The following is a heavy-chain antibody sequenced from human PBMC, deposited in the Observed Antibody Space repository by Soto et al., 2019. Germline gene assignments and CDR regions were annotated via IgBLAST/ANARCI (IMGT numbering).Heavy chain of an antibody. V-gene: IGHV3-23*01. CDR1: GFTFSSYA. CDR3: AKGGGYSYGYYYYYYMDV. Sequence: GGSLRLSCAASGFTFSSYAMSWVRQAPGKGLEWVSAISGSGGSTYYADSVKGRFTISRDNSKNTLYLQMNSLRAEDTAVYYCAKGGGYSYGYYYYYYMDVWGKGTTVTVSS. J-gene: IGHJ6*03. CDR2: ISGSGGST. D-gene: IGHD5-18*01.